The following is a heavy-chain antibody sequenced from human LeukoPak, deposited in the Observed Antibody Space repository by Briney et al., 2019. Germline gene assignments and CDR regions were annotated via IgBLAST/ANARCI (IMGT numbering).Heavy chain of an antibody. CDR2: IFTSESP. CDR3: ARGYCSGGRCRWGSEVDWFDP. Sequence: SETLSLTCTVSGGSISSYYWSWIRQPAGKGLEWIGRIFTSESPNYNPSLKSRVTMSVDTSKNQFSLKLSSVTAADTAVYYCARGYCSGGRCRWGSEVDWFDPWGQGTLVTVSS. V-gene: IGHV4-4*07. J-gene: IGHJ5*02. CDR1: GGSISSYY. D-gene: IGHD2-15*01.